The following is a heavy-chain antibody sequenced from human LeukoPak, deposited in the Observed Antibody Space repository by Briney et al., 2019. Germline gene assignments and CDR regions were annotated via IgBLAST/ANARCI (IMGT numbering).Heavy chain of an antibody. CDR1: GFTFSSYD. V-gene: IGHV3-13*01. CDR3: ARGHYYDSSGYYCGAFDI. J-gene: IGHJ3*02. D-gene: IGHD3-22*01. Sequence: GGSLRLSCAASGFTFSSYDMHWVRQATGKGLEWVSAIGTAGDTYYPGSVKGRFTISRENAKNSLYLQMNSLRAGDTAVYYCARGHYYDSSGYYCGAFDIWGQGTMVTVSS. CDR2: IGTAGDT.